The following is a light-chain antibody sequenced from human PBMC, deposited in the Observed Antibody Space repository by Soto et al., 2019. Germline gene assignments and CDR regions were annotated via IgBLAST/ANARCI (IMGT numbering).Light chain of an antibody. J-gene: IGKJ4*01. CDR2: GAT. V-gene: IGKV3D-15*01. Sequence: EVVMTQSPATLSVSPGERATLFCWASQIINDNVAWYQQKPGQAPRLLMYGATTRATDIPARFSGGQSGTEFTLTISSLQPEDFATYYCQQHNSYPLTFGGGTKVDI. CDR3: QQHNSYPLT. CDR1: QIINDN.